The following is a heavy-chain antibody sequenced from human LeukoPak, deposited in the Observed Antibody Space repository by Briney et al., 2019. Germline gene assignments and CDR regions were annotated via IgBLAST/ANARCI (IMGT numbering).Heavy chain of an antibody. J-gene: IGHJ5*02. V-gene: IGHV4-31*03. D-gene: IGHD3-10*01. CDR1: GGSISSGGYY. CDR2: IYYSGST. Sequence: PSETLSLTCTVSGGSISSGGYYWRWIRQHPGKGLEWIGYIYYSGSTYYNPSLKSRVTISVDTSKNQFSLKLSSVTAADTAVYYCARSITMVRGRNWFDPWGQGTLVTVSS. CDR3: ARSITMVRGRNWFDP.